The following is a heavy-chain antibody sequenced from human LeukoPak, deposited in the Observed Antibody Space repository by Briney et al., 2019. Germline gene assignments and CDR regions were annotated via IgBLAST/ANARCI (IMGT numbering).Heavy chain of an antibody. Sequence: GGSLRLSCAASGFTFSSYAMHWVRPAPGKGLEWVAVISYDGSNKYYADSVKGRFTISRDNSKNTLYLQMNSLRAEDTAAYYCAKPTTVSVAVRGWFDPWGQGTLVTVSS. D-gene: IGHD4-11*01. J-gene: IGHJ5*02. CDR2: ISYDGSNK. CDR3: AKPTTVSVAVRGWFDP. CDR1: GFTFSSYA. V-gene: IGHV3-30*04.